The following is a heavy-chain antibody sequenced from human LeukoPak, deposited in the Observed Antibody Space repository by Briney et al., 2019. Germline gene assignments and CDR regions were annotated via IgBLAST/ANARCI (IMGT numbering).Heavy chain of an antibody. CDR1: GFTFSSYT. CDR3: AKDLSYGMDV. CDR2: MSSTSSYI. J-gene: IGHJ6*02. Sequence: GGSLRLSCAASGFTFSSYTLNWVRQAPGKGLEWVSSMSSTSSYISYADSVKGRFTISRDNAKNSLYLQMNSLRAEDTAVYHCAKDLSYGMDVWGQGTTVTVSS. V-gene: IGHV3-21*04.